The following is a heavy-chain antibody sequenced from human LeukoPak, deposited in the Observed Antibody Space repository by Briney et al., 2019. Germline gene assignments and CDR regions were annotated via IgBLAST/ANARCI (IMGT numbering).Heavy chain of an antibody. CDR1: GYTFTGYY. CDR3: ASHTYYYDSSGYSKRGPFDY. J-gene: IGHJ4*02. V-gene: IGHV1-2*06. Sequence: ASVKVSCKASGYTFTGYYMHWVRQAPGQGLEWVGRINPNSGGTNYAQKFQGRVTMTRDTSISTAYMELSRLRSDDTAVYYCASHTYYYDSSGYSKRGPFDYWGQGTLVTVSS. CDR2: INPNSGGT. D-gene: IGHD3-22*01.